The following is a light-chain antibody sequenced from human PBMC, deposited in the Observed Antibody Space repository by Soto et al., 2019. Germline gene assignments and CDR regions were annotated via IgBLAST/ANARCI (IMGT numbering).Light chain of an antibody. CDR3: QQRSNWHT. CDR1: QSVSSY. J-gene: IGKJ5*01. Sequence: EIVLTKSPATLSLSPGARSTLSCRASQSVSSYLAWYQQKPGQAPRLLIYDASNRATGIPARFSGSGSGTDFTLTISSLEPEDFAVYYCQQRSNWHTFGQGTRLEIK. CDR2: DAS. V-gene: IGKV3-11*01.